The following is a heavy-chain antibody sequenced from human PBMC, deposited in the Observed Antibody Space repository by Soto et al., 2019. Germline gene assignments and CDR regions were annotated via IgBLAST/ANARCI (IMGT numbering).Heavy chain of an antibody. J-gene: IGHJ4*02. CDR3: ARGFGWLDY. CDR2: ISSNGGST. V-gene: IGHV3-64*01. Sequence: EVQLVESGGGLVQPGGSLRLSCAASGFTFSSYAMHWVRQAPGKGLEYVSAISSNGGSTYYANSVKGRFTISRDNSKNTLHLQMGSLRAEDMAVYYCARGFGWLDYWGQGTLVTVSS. CDR1: GFTFSSYA. D-gene: IGHD6-19*01.